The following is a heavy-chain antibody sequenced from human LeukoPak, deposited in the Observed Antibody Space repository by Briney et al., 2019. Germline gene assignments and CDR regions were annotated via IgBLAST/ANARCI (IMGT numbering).Heavy chain of an antibody. Sequence: GGSLRLSCAASGFTFSSYAMSWVRQAPGKGLEWVSAISCSGGSTYYADSVKGRFTISRDNSKNTLYLQMNSLRAEDTAVHYCAKDPEDIVVVVAATGFDYWGQGTLVTVSS. V-gene: IGHV3-23*01. CDR3: AKDPEDIVVVVAATGFDY. J-gene: IGHJ4*02. D-gene: IGHD2-15*01. CDR1: GFTFSSYA. CDR2: ISCSGGST.